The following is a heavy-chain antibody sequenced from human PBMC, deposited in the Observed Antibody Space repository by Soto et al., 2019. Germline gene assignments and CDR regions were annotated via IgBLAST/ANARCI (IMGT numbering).Heavy chain of an antibody. CDR3: AREGAYDSSGSTLDTYYYYYGMDV. V-gene: IGHV1-69*01. CDR2: IIPIFGTA. D-gene: IGHD3-22*01. Sequence: SVKESCGASGGTFSSYAISWGRQAPVQGLEWMGGIIPIFGTANYAQKFQGRVTITADESTSTAYMELSSLRSEDTAVYYCAREGAYDSSGSTLDTYYYYYGMDVWGQGTTVTVSS. J-gene: IGHJ6*02. CDR1: GGTFSSYA.